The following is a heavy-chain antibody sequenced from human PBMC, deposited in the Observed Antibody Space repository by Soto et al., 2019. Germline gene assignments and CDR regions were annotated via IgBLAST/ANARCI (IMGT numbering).Heavy chain of an antibody. J-gene: IGHJ4*02. CDR2: INHSGST. D-gene: IGHD3-10*01. V-gene: IGHV4-34*01. CDR1: GGSFSGYY. Sequence: LRETLSLTCAVYGGSFSGYYWSWIRQPPGKGLEWIGEINHSGSTNYNPSLKSRVTISIDTSKNQFSLKLSSVTAADTAVYYCATQKRGYYGSGSYSYFDYWGQGTLVTVSS. CDR3: ATQKRGYYGSGSYSYFDY.